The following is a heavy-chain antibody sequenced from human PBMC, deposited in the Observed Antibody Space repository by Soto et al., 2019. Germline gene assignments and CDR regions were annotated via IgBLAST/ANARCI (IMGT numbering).Heavy chain of an antibody. V-gene: IGHV1-18*01. D-gene: IGHD3-22*01. Sequence: QVQLVQSGAEVKKPGASVKVSCKASGYNFISYGITWVRQAPGQGLEWMGWISGYNGNTNYEQRLHGIVTMTTATSTTTAHMELCSLRSHGTAVYYCSRALAEDNSSYYYASPDYFYYCGMDVWGQGTTVTVSS. CDR1: GYNFISYG. CDR2: ISGYNGNT. CDR3: SRALAEDNSSYYYASPDYFYYCGMDV. J-gene: IGHJ6*02.